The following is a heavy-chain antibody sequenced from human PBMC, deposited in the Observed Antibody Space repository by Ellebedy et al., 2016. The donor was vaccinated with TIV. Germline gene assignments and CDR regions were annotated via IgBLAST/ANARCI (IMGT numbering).Heavy chain of an antibody. CDR3: ARSPIATRLIDY. D-gene: IGHD6-6*01. Sequence: MPSETLSLTCAISGDSVSSNRAAWNWSRQSPSRGLEWLGRTYYMSKWYNDYAFSVKGRMTISPDTSKNQFSLQLNSVTPGDTAIYYCARSPIATRLIDYWGQGTLVSVSS. CDR2: TYYMSKWYN. CDR1: GDSVSSNRAA. V-gene: IGHV6-1*01. J-gene: IGHJ4*02.